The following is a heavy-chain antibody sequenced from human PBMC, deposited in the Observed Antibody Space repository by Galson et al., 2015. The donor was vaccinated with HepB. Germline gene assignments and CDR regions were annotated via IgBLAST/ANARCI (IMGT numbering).Heavy chain of an antibody. J-gene: IGHJ5*02. Sequence: SVKVSCKASGYTFTSYAMHWVRQAPGQRLEWMGWINAGNGNTKYSQKFQGRVTITRDTSASTAYMELSSLRSEDTAVFYCAANVLRCPFDPWGQGTLVTVSS. D-gene: IGHD3-3*01. CDR3: AANVLRCPFDP. CDR1: GYTFTSYA. V-gene: IGHV1-3*01. CDR2: INAGNGNT.